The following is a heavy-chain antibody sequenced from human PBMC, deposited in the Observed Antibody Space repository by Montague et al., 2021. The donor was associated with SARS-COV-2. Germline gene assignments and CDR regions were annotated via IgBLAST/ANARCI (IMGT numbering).Heavy chain of an antibody. Sequence: SETLSLTCTVSGGSISSYYWSWIRQPPGKGLEWIGYIYYSGSTNYNPSLKSRVTISVDTSKNQFSLKLSSVTAADTAVYYCARGLSRYSRGKTPFLHSEMDVWGQGTPVTVSS. J-gene: IGHJ6*02. CDR1: GGSISSYY. D-gene: IGHD6-13*01. V-gene: IGHV4-59*01. CDR2: IYYSGST. CDR3: ARGLSRYSRGKTPFLHSEMDV.